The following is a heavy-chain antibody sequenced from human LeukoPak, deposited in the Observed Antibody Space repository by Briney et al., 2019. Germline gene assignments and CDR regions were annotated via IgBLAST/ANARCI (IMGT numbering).Heavy chain of an antibody. D-gene: IGHD4-17*01. V-gene: IGHV4-34*01. Sequence: PSETLSLTYGVSGASFSEYVWNWVRQSPAEGLEWIGEIKHGGGATYNPSLMGRVTISADTSKNHFSLKLSSVTAADTAVYFCARGPHYYGDFIRYFPDAFHVWGRGTVVSVSS. J-gene: IGHJ3*01. CDR1: GASFSEYV. CDR2: IKHGGGA. CDR3: ARGPHYYGDFIRYFPDAFHV.